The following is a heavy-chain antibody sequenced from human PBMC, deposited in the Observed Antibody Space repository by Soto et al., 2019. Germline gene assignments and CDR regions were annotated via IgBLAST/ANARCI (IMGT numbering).Heavy chain of an antibody. Sequence: QVQLVQSGAEVKKPGSSVKVSCKASGGTFSSYTISWVRQAPGQGLEWMGRIIPILGIANYAQKFQGRVTITADKSTSTAYMELSSLRSEDTAVYYCASLDSSSRNYYYYGMDVWGQGTTVTVSS. CDR3: ASLDSSSRNYYYYGMDV. D-gene: IGHD6-13*01. J-gene: IGHJ6*02. CDR2: IIPILGIA. CDR1: GGTFSSYT. V-gene: IGHV1-69*02.